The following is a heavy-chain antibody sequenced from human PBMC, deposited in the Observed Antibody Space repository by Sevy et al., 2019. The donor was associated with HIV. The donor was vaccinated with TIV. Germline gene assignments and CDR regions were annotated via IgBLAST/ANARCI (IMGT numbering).Heavy chain of an antibody. CDR2: IDKDGSQK. D-gene: IGHD2-21*01. CDR1: GFTFTDYF. J-gene: IGHJ4*02. CDR3: TRELWPGDY. V-gene: IGHV3-7*01. Sequence: GGSLRLSCAASGFTFTDYFMGWVRQAPGKGLEWVADIDKDGSQKNYVDSLKGRFTISRDNAKNSVYLQLNRLRVDDTAVYYCTRELWPGDYWGQGTLVTVSS.